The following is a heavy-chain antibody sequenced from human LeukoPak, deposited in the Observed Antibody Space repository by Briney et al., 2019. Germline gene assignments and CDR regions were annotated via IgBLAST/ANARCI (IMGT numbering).Heavy chain of an antibody. CDR2: ISYDGSNK. J-gene: IGHJ6*04. CDR1: GFTFSNYG. Sequence: GGSLRLSCAASGFTFSNYGIHWVRQAPGKGLEWVALISYDGSNKYYADSVKGRFTISRDNSRNTLYLQMNSLRADDTAVYYCAKTLAGDGMDVWGKGTTATVSP. V-gene: IGHV3-30*18. D-gene: IGHD3-10*01. CDR3: AKTLAGDGMDV.